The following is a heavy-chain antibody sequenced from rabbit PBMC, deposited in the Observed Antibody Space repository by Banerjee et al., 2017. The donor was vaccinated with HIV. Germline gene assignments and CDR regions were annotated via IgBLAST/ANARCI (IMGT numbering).Heavy chain of an antibody. D-gene: IGHD4-1*01. CDR2: IYTGDGNT. CDR3: ARDLAGVIGWNFNL. Sequence: QEQLEESGGDLVKPGASLTLTCKASGFTLSNYWICWVRQAPGKGLEWIACIYTGDGNTHYASWAKGRFTISKTSWTTVTLQMTSLTAADTATHFCARDLAGVIGWNFNLGGPGTLVTVS. J-gene: IGHJ4*01. CDR1: GFTLSNYW. V-gene: IGHV1S45*01.